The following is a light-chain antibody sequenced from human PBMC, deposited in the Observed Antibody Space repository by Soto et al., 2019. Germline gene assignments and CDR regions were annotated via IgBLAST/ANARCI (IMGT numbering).Light chain of an antibody. Sequence: QSALTQPASVSGSPGQSIPISCTGTSSDVGGYNYVSWYQHHPGKAPKLIIYDVDNRPSGVSDRFSGSKSGNTASLTISGLQAADEADHYCSSYTSSSTRVFGTGTKVTVL. J-gene: IGLJ1*01. CDR3: SSYTSSSTRV. CDR2: DVD. V-gene: IGLV2-14*03. CDR1: SSDVGGYNY.